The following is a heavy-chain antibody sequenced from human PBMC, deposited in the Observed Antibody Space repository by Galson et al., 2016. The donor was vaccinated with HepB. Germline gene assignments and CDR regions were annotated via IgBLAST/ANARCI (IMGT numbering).Heavy chain of an antibody. CDR1: GGSISNYY. CDR2: SQYNRRT. J-gene: IGHJ4*02. Sequence: SETLSRTCTVSGGSISNYYCTWIRQPTGKGLAWIGYSQYNRRTNYNPSLKSRATISVDTSKKKFSLKLNSVTPADTAVYYCARGGYGDYDDWYSDYWGRGTLVSVSS. D-gene: IGHD4-17*01. CDR3: ARGGYGDYDDWYSDY. V-gene: IGHV4-59*01.